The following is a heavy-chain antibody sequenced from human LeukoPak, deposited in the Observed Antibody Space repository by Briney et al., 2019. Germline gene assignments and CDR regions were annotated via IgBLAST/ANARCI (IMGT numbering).Heavy chain of an antibody. J-gene: IGHJ4*02. V-gene: IGHV3-49*03. CDR1: GFTSGNYA. CDR3: ARGAMSPDY. CDR2: IRTKVYRETT. D-gene: IGHD5-18*01. Sequence: GGSLRLSCRASGFTSGNYAMSWFRQAPGKGLEWVGFIRTKVYRETTEYAASVKGRFTISRDDSKTIVYLQMHGLETEDTALYYCARGAMSPDYWGQGTLVTVSS.